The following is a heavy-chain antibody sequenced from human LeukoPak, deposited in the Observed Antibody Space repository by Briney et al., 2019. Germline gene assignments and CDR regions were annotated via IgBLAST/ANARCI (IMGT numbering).Heavy chain of an antibody. CDR1: GGSISSYY. Sequence: ASETLSLTCTVSGGSISSYYWTWIRQPPGKGLEWIGYISHSGGTYYNSSLLSRVTISADRSKNQFSLKLSSVTAADTAVYYCARVSRVDIAAAGTYYYYGMDVWGQGTTVTVSS. CDR3: ARVSRVDIAAAGTYYYYGMDV. D-gene: IGHD6-13*01. J-gene: IGHJ6*02. V-gene: IGHV4-59*12. CDR2: ISHSGGT.